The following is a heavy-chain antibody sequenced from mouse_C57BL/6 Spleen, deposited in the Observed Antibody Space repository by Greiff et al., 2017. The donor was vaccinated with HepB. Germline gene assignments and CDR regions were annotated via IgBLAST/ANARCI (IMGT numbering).Heavy chain of an antibody. CDR1: GYAFSSYW. Sequence: QVQLQQSGAELVKPGASVKISCKASGYAFSSYWMNWVKQRPGKGLEWIGQIYPGDGDTNYNGKFKGKATLTADKSSSTAYMQLSSLTSEDSAVYFCANYGSSYDWYFDVWGTGTTVTVSS. V-gene: IGHV1-80*01. D-gene: IGHD1-1*01. CDR2: IYPGDGDT. J-gene: IGHJ1*03. CDR3: ANYGSSYDWYFDV.